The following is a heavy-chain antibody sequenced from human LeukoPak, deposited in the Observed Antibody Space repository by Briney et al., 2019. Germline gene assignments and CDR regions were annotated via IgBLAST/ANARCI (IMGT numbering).Heavy chain of an antibody. Sequence: PGGSLRLSCAASGFTFSNNWMHWVRQAPGKGLVWVSRINPDGRRTDYADSVKGRFTISRDNAKNTLYLQMNSLRVEDTAVYYCARELDEVPTAMGVYYYYFMDVWGKGTTVTVSS. CDR1: GFTFSNNW. V-gene: IGHV3-74*01. CDR3: ARELDEVPTAMGVYYYYFMDV. CDR2: INPDGRRT. D-gene: IGHD2-2*01. J-gene: IGHJ6*03.